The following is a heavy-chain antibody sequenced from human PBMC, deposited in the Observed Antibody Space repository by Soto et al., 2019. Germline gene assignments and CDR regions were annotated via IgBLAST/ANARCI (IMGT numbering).Heavy chain of an antibody. D-gene: IGHD1-1*01. CDR1: GYTFTSYD. V-gene: IGHV1-8*01. CDR2: MNPNSGNT. J-gene: IGHJ4*02. CDR3: ARGGRRTGGNANTY. Sequence: QVQLVQSGAEVKKPGASVKVSCKASGYTFTSYDINWVRQATGQGLEWMGWMNPNSGNTGYAQKFQGRVTMTRNTSISTAFLGLSNLSSEDTAVYYRARGGRRTGGNANTYWGQGTLVTVSS.